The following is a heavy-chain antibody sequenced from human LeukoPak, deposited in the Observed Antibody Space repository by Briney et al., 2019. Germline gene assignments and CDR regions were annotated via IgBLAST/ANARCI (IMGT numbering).Heavy chain of an antibody. J-gene: IGHJ6*04. Sequence: GSSVKVSCKASGGTYSSYAISWVRQAPGQGLEWMGGIIPIFGTANYAQKVQGRVTITADESTSTAYMELSSLRSEDTAVYYCASYYYGSGSPYGMDVWGKGTTVTVSS. CDR2: IIPIFGTA. D-gene: IGHD3-10*01. V-gene: IGHV1-69*01. CDR3: ASYYYGSGSPYGMDV. CDR1: GGTYSSYA.